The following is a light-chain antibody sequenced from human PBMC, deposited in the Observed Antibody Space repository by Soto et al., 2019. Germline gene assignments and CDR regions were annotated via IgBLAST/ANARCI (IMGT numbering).Light chain of an antibody. CDR1: QSVRSS. V-gene: IGKV3-11*01. CDR3: QQRSNWTGT. Sequence: EIVLTQSPATLSLSPGERATLSCRATQSVRSSLAWYLKQPGQDPRILIYDASKRATGIPARFSGSGSGTDFNLTISSLETKDFAVYECQQRSNWTGTFGQGTKVDIK. CDR2: DAS. J-gene: IGKJ1*01.